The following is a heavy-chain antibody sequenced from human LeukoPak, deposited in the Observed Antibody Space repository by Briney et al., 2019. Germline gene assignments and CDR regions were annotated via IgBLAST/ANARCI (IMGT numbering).Heavy chain of an antibody. J-gene: IGHJ4*02. D-gene: IGHD3-9*01. CDR2: ISYDGSNK. V-gene: IGHV3-30*18. Sequence: PGGSLRLSCAASGFTFSNYGMHWVRQAPGKGLEWVAVISYDGSNKYYADSVKGRFTISRDNSKNTLYLQMNSLRAEDTAVYCCAKEYIQTGSFDYWGQGTLVTVSS. CDR3: AKEYIQTGSFDY. CDR1: GFTFSNYG.